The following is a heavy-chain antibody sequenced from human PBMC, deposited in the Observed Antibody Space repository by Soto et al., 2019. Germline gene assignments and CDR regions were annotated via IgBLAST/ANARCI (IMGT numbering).Heavy chain of an antibody. Sequence: GGSLRLSCAASGFTFSSYSMNWVRQAPGKGLEWVSSISSSSSYIYYADSVKGRFTISRDNAKNSLYLQMNSLRAEGTAVYYCASDYDLWSGSYYYYYYYMDVWGKGTSVTVSS. V-gene: IGHV3-21*01. J-gene: IGHJ6*03. CDR3: ASDYDLWSGSYYYYYYYMDV. CDR1: GFTFSSYS. CDR2: ISSSSSYI. D-gene: IGHD3-3*01.